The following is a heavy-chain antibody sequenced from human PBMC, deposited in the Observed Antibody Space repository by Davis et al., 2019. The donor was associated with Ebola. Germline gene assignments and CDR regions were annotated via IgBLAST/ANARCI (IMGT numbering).Heavy chain of an antibody. J-gene: IGHJ4*02. CDR2: ISSSSSYI. V-gene: IGHV3-21*01. Sequence: GESLKISCAASGFTFSSYSMNWVRQAPGKGLEWVSSISSSSSYIYYADSVKGRFTISRDNAKNSLYLQMNSLRAEDTAVYYCARTNDYSNYMIDYWGQGTLVTVSS. D-gene: IGHD4-11*01. CDR3: ARTNDYSNYMIDY. CDR1: GFTFSSYS.